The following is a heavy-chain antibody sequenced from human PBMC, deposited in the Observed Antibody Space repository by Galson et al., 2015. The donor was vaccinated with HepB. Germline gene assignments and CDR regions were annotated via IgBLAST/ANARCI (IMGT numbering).Heavy chain of an antibody. CDR3: ARRGRCSGGSCTSYYYYGMDV. CDR1: GYSFTSYW. J-gene: IGHJ6*02. Sequence: SGAEVKKPGESLKISCKGSGYSFTSYWIGWVRQMPGKGLEWMGIIYPGDSDTRYSPSFQGQVTISADKSISTAYLQWSSLKASDTAMYYCARRGRCSGGSCTSYYYYGMDVWGQGTTVTVSS. D-gene: IGHD2-15*01. CDR2: IYPGDSDT. V-gene: IGHV5-51*01.